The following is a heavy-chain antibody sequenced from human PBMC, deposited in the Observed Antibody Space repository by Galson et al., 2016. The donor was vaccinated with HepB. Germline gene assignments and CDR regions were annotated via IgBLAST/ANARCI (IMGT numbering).Heavy chain of an antibody. CDR2: XXESGSER. Sequence: SLXXXCAASGXXFSXXXMSXXXQAXXKGXXXVAXXXESGSERXYVXSVKGRFTISRANARNSLFLQMNSLRVEXTAVYYCADPPSGLWGQGKLVTXSS. J-gene: IGHJ4*02. CDR3: ADPPSGL. V-gene: IGHV3-7*01. CDR1: GXXFSXXX. D-gene: IGHD3-10*01.